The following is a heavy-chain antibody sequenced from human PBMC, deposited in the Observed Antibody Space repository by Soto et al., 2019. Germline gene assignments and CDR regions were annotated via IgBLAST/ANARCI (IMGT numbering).Heavy chain of an antibody. D-gene: IGHD3-22*01. V-gene: IGHV4-30-4*01. CDR2: IYYSGST. J-gene: IGHJ3*02. CDR3: ASEYYYDSSGYYSDAFDI. Sequence: SETLSLTCTVSGGSISSGDYYWSWIRQPPGKGLEWIGYIYYSGSTYYNPSLKSRVTISVDTSKSQFSLKLSSVTAADTAVYYCASEYYYDSSGYYSDAFDIWGQGTMVTVS. CDR1: GGSISSGDYY.